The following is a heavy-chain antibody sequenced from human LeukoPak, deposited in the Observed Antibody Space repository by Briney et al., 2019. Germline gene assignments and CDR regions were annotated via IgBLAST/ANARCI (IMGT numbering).Heavy chain of an antibody. V-gene: IGHV4-39*01. CDR3: VRHEIGTSGWQGGSDY. Sequence: SETLSLTCTVSGGSISSSIYYWGWVRQSPGKGLEWIGSINYSGSTYDNPSLKSRVTISGDTSKKHFSLKLSSVTAADTAVYYCVRHEIGTSGWQGGSDYWGQGTLVTVSS. D-gene: IGHD6-19*01. CDR2: INYSGST. J-gene: IGHJ4*02. CDR1: GGSISSSIYY.